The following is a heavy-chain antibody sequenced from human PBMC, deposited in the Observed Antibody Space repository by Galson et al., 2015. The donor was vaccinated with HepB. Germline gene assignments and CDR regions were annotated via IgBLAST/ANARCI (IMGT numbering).Heavy chain of an antibody. J-gene: IGHJ3*02. V-gene: IGHV1-8*01. Sequence: CKASGYTFTSYDINWVRQATGQGLEWMGWMNPNSGNTGYAQKFQGRVTMTRNTSISTAYMELSSLRSEDTAVYYCARASDIVVVPAALKAFDIWGQGTMVTVSS. CDR3: ARASDIVVVPAALKAFDI. CDR2: MNPNSGNT. CDR1: GYTFTSYD. D-gene: IGHD2-2*01.